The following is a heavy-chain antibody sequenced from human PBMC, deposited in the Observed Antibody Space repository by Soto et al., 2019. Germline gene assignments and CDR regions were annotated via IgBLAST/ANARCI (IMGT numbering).Heavy chain of an antibody. J-gene: IGHJ5*02. D-gene: IGHD6-6*01. CDR2: ISSSGSTI. CDR1: GFTFSDYY. CDR3: ARDMYSSFWFDP. Sequence: GALRVSWAASGFTFSDYYMSWIRQAPGKGLEWVSYISSSGSTIYYADSVKGRFTISRDNAKNSLYLQMNSLRAEDTAVYYCARDMYSSFWFDPWGQGTLVTVSS. V-gene: IGHV3-11*01.